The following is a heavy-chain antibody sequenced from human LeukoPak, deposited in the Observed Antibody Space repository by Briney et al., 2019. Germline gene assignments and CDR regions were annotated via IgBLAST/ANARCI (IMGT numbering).Heavy chain of an antibody. CDR3: VQVGSNYYLN. D-gene: IGHD4-11*01. V-gene: IGHV3-64D*06. CDR1: GFTFSDYP. CDR2: ISKNGDDT. Sequence: GGSLRLSCSASGFTFSDYPMHWVRQTPGKGLEYVSAISKNGDDTYYADSVKDRFTISRDNSKDTLYLQMSSLRTEDAAVFYCVQVGSNYYLNWGQGTLVIVSS. J-gene: IGHJ4*02.